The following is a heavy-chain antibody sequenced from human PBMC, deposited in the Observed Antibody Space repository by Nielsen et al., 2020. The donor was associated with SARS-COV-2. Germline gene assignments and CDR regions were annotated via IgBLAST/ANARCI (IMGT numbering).Heavy chain of an antibody. J-gene: IGHJ6*02. CDR1: GGSISSGDYY. CDR3: ARERVGGITIFGVVTRYGMDV. Sequence: SETPSLTCTVSGGSISSGDYYWSWIRQPPGKGLEWIGYIYYSGSTYYNPSLKSRVTISVDTSKNQFSLKLSSVTAADTALYYCARERVGGITIFGVVTRYGMDVWGQGTTVTVSS. D-gene: IGHD3-3*01. V-gene: IGHV4-30-4*01. CDR2: IYYSGST.